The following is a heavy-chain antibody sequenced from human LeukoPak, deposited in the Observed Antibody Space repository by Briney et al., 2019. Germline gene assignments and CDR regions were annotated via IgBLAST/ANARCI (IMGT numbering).Heavy chain of an antibody. J-gene: IGHJ4*02. V-gene: IGHV1-24*01. D-gene: IGHD3-16*02. CDR2: FDPEDGET. CDR1: GYTLTELS. Sequence: GASVKVSCKVSGYTLTELSMHWVRQAPGKGLEWMGGFDPEDGETIYAQKFQGRVTMTGDTSTDTAYMELSSLRSEDTAVYYCATDLTITFGGVISLWGQGTLVTVSS. CDR3: ATDLTITFGGVISL.